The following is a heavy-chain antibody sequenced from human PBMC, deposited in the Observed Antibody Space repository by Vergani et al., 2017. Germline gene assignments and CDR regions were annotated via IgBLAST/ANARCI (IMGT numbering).Heavy chain of an antibody. V-gene: IGHV1-69*01. J-gene: IGHJ3*02. Sequence: QVQLVQSGAEVKKPGSSVKVSCKASGGTFSSYAISWVRQAPGQGLEGMGGIIPVFGTANYAQKFQGRVTITADESTSTAYMELSSLRSEDTAVYYCARHDGSYCGGDCLHAFDIWGQGTMVTVSS. CDR2: IIPVFGTA. CDR3: ARHDGSYCGGDCLHAFDI. CDR1: GGTFSSYA. D-gene: IGHD2-21*02.